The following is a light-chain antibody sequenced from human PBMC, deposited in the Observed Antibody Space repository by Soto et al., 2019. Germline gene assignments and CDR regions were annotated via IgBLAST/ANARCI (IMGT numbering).Light chain of an antibody. CDR2: DAS. CDR3: QQRSIWPPWT. J-gene: IGKJ1*01. V-gene: IGKV3-11*01. Sequence: IVLTQSPATLSLSPGERATLSCRASQSVSSYLAWYQQKPGQAPRLLIYDASNRATGIPARFSGSGCGTGFTLTISSLEPEDFAVYYCQQRSIWPPWTFGQGTKV. CDR1: QSVSSY.